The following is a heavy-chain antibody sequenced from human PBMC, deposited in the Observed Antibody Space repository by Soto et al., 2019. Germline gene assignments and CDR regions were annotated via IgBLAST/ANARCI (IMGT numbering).Heavy chain of an antibody. CDR1: GFTFGTTD. CDR2: IDGSGGIT. V-gene: IGHV3-23*01. CDR3: VKNSGWFNT. J-gene: IGHJ5*02. Sequence: QLLQSGGGLVQPGGSLTLSCAASGFTFGTTDMSWVRQAPGEGLEWVSTIDGSGGITYYADSVKGRFTISRDNSRKTVYFQMNSLRGDDTTLYYCVKNSGWFNTWGQGALVTVSS. D-gene: IGHD3-10*01.